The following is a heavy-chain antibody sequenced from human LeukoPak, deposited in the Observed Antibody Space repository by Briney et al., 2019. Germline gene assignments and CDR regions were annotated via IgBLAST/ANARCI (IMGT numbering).Heavy chain of an antibody. CDR3: AREPRTAIRSEYFQH. CDR1: GFPFSDYY. V-gene: IGHV3-11*01. D-gene: IGHD2-2*02. CDR2: ISGTGSTI. J-gene: IGHJ1*01. Sequence: KSGGSLRLSSSASGFPFSDYYMTWIRQAPGKGLEWVSYISGTGSTIDYSDSVNGRFPISRDNPKHSLYLQMDSLRVKNTAVYYCAREPRTAIRSEYFQHGGQGTLVTVSA.